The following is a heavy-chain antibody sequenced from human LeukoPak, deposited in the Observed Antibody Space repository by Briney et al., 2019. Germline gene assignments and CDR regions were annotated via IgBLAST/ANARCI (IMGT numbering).Heavy chain of an antibody. D-gene: IGHD4-17*01. Sequence: GGSLRLSCAASGFTFSSYSMNWVRQAPGKGLEWVSYISSSSSTIYYADSVKGRFTISRDNAKNSLYLQMNSLRAEDTAVYYCARSTVPPENWFDPWGQGTLVTVSS. CDR3: ARSTVPPENWFDP. CDR1: GFTFSSYS. V-gene: IGHV3-48*01. CDR2: ISSSSSTI. J-gene: IGHJ5*02.